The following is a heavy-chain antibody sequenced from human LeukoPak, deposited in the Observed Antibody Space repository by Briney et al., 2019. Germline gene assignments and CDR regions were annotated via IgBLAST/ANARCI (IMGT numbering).Heavy chain of an antibody. CDR1: GFTFDDYA. Sequence: GGSLRLSCAASGFTFDDYAMHWVRQAPGKGLEWVSGISWNSGSIGYADSVKGRFTISRDNAKNSLYLQMNSLRAEDTALYYCAKDILGFVGDGGFDYWGQGTLVTVSS. V-gene: IGHV3-9*01. CDR2: ISWNSGSI. D-gene: IGHD2-21*01. J-gene: IGHJ4*02. CDR3: AKDILGFVGDGGFDY.